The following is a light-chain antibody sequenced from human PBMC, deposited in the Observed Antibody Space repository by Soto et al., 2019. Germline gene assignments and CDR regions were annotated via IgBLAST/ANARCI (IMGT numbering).Light chain of an antibody. J-gene: IGLJ7*01. CDR3: QSYDSRLSGSV. Sequence: QSVLTQPPSVSGAPGQRVTISCTESSSNIGAGYDVHWYQQLPGTAPKLLIYSNSDRPSGVPDRFSGSKSGTSASLAITGLQAEDEADYYCQSYDSRLSGSVFGGGTQLTVL. CDR2: SNS. CDR1: SSNIGAGYD. V-gene: IGLV1-40*01.